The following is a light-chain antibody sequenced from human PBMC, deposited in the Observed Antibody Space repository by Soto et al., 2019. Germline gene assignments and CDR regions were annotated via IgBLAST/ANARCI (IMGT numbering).Light chain of an antibody. CDR1: QSVSSY. V-gene: IGKV3-11*01. CDR3: QQRSNWPPSIT. Sequence: EVVLTQSPATLSLSPGDTATLSCGASQSVSSYLAWYQQKPGQAPRLLIYDASNRATGIPARFSGSGSGTDFTLTISSLEPEDFAVYYCQQRSNWPPSITFGQGTRLEIK. J-gene: IGKJ5*01. CDR2: DAS.